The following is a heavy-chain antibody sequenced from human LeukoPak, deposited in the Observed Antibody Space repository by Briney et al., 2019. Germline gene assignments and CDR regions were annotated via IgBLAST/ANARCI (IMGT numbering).Heavy chain of an antibody. CDR2: IYYSGST. CDR1: GGSISSGGYY. CDR3: ARDGDSSGLDY. V-gene: IGHV4-31*03. D-gene: IGHD3-22*01. Sequence: NPSETLSLTCTVSGGSISSGGYYWSWIRQHPGKGLEWIEYIYYSGSTYYNPSLKSRVTISVDTSKNQFSLKLSSVTAADTAVYYCARDGDSSGLDYWGQGTLVTVSS. J-gene: IGHJ4*02.